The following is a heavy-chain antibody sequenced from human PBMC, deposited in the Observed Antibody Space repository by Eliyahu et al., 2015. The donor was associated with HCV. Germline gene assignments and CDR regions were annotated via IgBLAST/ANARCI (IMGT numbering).Heavy chain of an antibody. V-gene: IGHV4-34*01. J-gene: IGHJ1*01. CDR3: ARGQGRDQEYFQH. CDR2: INHSGST. D-gene: IGHD2-2*01. Sequence: GKGLEWIGEINHSGSTNYNPSLKSRVTISVDTSKNQFSLKLSSVTAVDTAVYYCARGQGRDQEYFQHWGQGTLVTVSS.